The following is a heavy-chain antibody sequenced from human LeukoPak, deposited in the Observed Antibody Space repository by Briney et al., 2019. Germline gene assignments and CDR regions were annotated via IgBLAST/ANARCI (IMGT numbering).Heavy chain of an antibody. D-gene: IGHD3-3*01. Sequence: GGSLRLSCAVSGFTFSNAWMTWVRHVPEKGLEWVGRIKSKIDGETTDYAAPVKGRFNTSRDDSRNTLYLQMNSLKTDDTAVYYCTTGHRLYDFWSGPLDYWGQGALVTVSS. CDR1: GFTFSNAW. CDR2: IKSKIDGETT. J-gene: IGHJ4*02. V-gene: IGHV3-15*01. CDR3: TTGHRLYDFWSGPLDY.